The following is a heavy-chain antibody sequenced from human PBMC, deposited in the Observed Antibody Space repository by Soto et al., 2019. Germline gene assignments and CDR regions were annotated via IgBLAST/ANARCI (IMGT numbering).Heavy chain of an antibody. D-gene: IGHD5-18*01. Sequence: SETLSVTCTVPGGSIISSSYYWVWIRQPPGKGLEWIGSIYYSGSTYYNPSLKSRVTISVDTSKNQFSLKLSSVTAADTAVYYCARHSSDTAMANAFDIWGQGTMVTVSS. CDR3: ARHSSDTAMANAFDI. CDR1: GGSIISSSYY. CDR2: IYYSGST. J-gene: IGHJ3*02. V-gene: IGHV4-39*01.